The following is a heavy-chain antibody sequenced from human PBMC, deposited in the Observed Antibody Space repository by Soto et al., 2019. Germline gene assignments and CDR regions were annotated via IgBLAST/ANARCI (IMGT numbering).Heavy chain of an antibody. Sequence: QVQLVQSGAEVKKPGASVKVSCKASGHTFTSYDINWVRQATGQGLEWMGWMNPKSGNTGYAQKFQGRVTMTRNTTISTVYMELSSLRSEDTAVYDCARGGAEDTVYYYYGMDVWGQGTAVTASS. D-gene: IGHD2-2*02. CDR3: ARGGAEDTVYYYYGMDV. CDR2: MNPKSGNT. CDR1: GHTFTSYD. V-gene: IGHV1-8*01. J-gene: IGHJ6*02.